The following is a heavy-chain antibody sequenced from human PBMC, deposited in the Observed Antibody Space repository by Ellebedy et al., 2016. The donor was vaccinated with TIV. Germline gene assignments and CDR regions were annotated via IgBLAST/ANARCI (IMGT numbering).Heavy chain of an antibody. J-gene: IGHJ6*02. CDR3: ARGDVSGSQRVYYYYYGMDV. V-gene: IGHV3-21*01. CDR2: ISSSSSYI. Sequence: PGGSLRLSCAASGFTLSSYSMNWVRQAPGKGLEWVLSISSSSSYIYYADSVKGRFTISRDNAKNSLYLQMNSLRAEDTAVYYCARGDVSGSQRVYYYYYGMDVWGQGTTVTVSS. CDR1: GFTLSSYS. D-gene: IGHD1-26*01.